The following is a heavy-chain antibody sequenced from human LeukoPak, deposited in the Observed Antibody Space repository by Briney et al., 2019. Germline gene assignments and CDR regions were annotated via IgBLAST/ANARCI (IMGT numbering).Heavy chain of an antibody. D-gene: IGHD1-26*01. CDR2: IYYSGST. CDR1: GGSISGSSYY. V-gene: IGHV4-39*01. CDR3: ARRSVVGGSSYFDY. J-gene: IGHJ4*02. Sequence: PSETLSLTCTVSGGSISGSSYYWGWIRQPPGKGLEWIGSIYYSGSTYYNPSLKSRVTISVDTSKNQFSLKLSSVTAADTAVYYCARRSVVGGSSYFDYWRQGSLVTVSS.